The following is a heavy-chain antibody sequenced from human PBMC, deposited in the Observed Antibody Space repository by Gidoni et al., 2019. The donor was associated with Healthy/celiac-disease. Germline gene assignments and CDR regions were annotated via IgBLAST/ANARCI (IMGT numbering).Heavy chain of an antibody. Sequence: QVQLVESGGGVVQPGRSLRLSCAASGFTFSSYGMHWVRQAPGKGLEWVAVIWYDGSNKYYADSVKGRFTISRDNSKNTLYLQMNSLRAEDTAVYYCARDSSSSFDPCFDYWGQGTLVTVSS. J-gene: IGHJ4*02. D-gene: IGHD6-6*01. CDR2: IWYDGSNK. CDR1: GFTFSSYG. CDR3: ARDSSSSFDPCFDY. V-gene: IGHV3-33*01.